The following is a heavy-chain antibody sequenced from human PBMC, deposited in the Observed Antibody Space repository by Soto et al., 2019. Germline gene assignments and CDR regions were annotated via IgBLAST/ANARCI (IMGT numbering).Heavy chain of an antibody. CDR2: MNPNTGNT. V-gene: IGHV1-8*02. CDR3: TRGFSSYSDF. Sequence: ASVKVSCKTSGYTFTGYYIYWLRQAAGQAPEWMGWMNPNTGNTAYAQKFQGRLTLTRDTSMDTAYMHLSSLTSDDTAVYYCTRGFSSYSDFWDQGTLVTVSS. CDR1: GYTFTGYY. D-gene: IGHD6-13*01. J-gene: IGHJ4*02.